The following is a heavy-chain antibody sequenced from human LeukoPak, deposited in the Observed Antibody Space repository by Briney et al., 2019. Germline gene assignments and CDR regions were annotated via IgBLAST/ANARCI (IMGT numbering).Heavy chain of an antibody. D-gene: IGHD2-15*01. V-gene: IGHV4-39*07. CDR1: GDSVTNTRYY. J-gene: IGHJ4*02. CDR2: IYYTGDT. CDR3: ARESAVTATY. Sequence: SETLSLTRTVSGDSVTNTRYYWGWIRQPPGKGLEWIGTIYYTGDTYYNPSLKSRVTISVDTSNDQFSLELTSVTAADAAVYYCARESAVTATYWGQGTLVIVSS.